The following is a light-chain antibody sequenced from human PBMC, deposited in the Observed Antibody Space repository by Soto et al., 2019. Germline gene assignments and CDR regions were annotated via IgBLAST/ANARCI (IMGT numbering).Light chain of an antibody. J-gene: IGKJ1*01. CDR1: QSVSNL. CDR2: GAS. V-gene: IGKV3-15*01. Sequence: EIVMTQSPATLSVSPGERATLSCRASQSVSNLLAWYQQKPGQTPRLLIYGASTRATGIPARFSRSGSGTEFTPTSSRLQSEYFAFYYCQQYLNWWTFGQGTKVEMK. CDR3: QQYLNWWT.